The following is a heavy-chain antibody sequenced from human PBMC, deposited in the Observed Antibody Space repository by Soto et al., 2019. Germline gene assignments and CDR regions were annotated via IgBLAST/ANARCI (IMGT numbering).Heavy chain of an antibody. V-gene: IGHV1-18*04. CDR3: ARGKSPRPGGRMDV. Sequence: ASVKVSCKASGYTFTSYGISWLRQSPGQGLEWMGWISAYNGNTNYAQKLQGRVTMTTDTSTSTAYMELRSLRSDDTAVFYCARGKSPRPGGRMDVWGQGTTVTVSS. J-gene: IGHJ6*02. D-gene: IGHD3-16*01. CDR2: ISAYNGNT. CDR1: GYTFTSYG.